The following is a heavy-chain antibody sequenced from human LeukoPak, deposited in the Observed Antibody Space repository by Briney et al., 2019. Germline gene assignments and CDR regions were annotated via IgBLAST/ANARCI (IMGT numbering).Heavy chain of an antibody. CDR2: INHSGST. D-gene: IGHD5-18*01. CDR1: GGSFSGYY. Sequence: SETLSLTCAVYGGSFSGYYWSWIRQPPGKGLEWIGEINHSGSTNYNPSLKSRVTISVDTSKNQFSLKQSSVTAADPGVYYCAGPRGYSYGRFDYWGQGTLVTVSS. J-gene: IGHJ4*02. V-gene: IGHV4-34*01. CDR3: AGPRGYSYGRFDY.